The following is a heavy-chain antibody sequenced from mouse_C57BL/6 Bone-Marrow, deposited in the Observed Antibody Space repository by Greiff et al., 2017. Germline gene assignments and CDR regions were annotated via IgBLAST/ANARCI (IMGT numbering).Heavy chain of an antibody. J-gene: IGHJ3*01. V-gene: IGHV5-4*03. CDR2: ISDGGSYT. CDR1: GFTFSSYA. D-gene: IGHD2-1*01. Sequence: DVKVEESGGGLVKPGGSLKLSCAASGFTFSSYAMSWVRQTPEKRLEWVATISDGGSYTYYPDNVKGRFTISRDNAKNNLYLQMSHLKSEDTAMYYCARRGNLAWFAYWGQGTLVTVSA. CDR3: ARRGNLAWFAY.